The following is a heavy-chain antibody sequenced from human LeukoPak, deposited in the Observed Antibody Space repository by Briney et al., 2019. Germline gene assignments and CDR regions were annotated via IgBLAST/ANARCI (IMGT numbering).Heavy chain of an antibody. CDR1: GFTFSSYA. Sequence: PGGSLRLSCAASGFTFSSYAISSVRQAPGKGLEWVSAISGSGGSTSYADSVKGRFDISRDNSKNTLYLQMTSLRAEDTAVYYCAKLCIDGTCNWGQGTLVTVSS. CDR2: ISGSGGST. V-gene: IGHV3-23*01. J-gene: IGHJ4*02. D-gene: IGHD1-14*01. CDR3: AKLCIDGTCN.